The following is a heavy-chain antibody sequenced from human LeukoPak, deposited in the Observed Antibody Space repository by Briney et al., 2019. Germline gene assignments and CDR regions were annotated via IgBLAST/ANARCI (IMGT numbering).Heavy chain of an antibody. CDR2: LYRGGSP. V-gene: IGHV3-66*01. CDR1: GFIVSSSY. CDR3: ARGGTSGTTITYYFDY. D-gene: IGHD5-12*01. J-gene: IGHJ4*01. Sequence: PGGSLRLSCAASGFIVSSSYVGWVREAPGKGLEWVSVLYRGGSPYNADSVKGRFTISRDNSKNTLYLQMNTLRADDTAVYYCARGGTSGTTITYYFDYWGHGTLVTVPS.